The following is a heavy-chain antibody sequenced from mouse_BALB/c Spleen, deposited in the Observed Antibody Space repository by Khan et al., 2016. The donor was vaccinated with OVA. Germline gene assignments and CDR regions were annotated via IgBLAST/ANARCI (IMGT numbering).Heavy chain of an antibody. Sequence: EVQLVESGPGLVKPSQSLSLTCTVTGYSITSDYAWNWIRQFPGNKLEWVGYISYSGRTSYNPSLKSRISITRDTSKNQFFLQFNSVTSEDTATXYCARSVTITTVVATDFDYWGQGTTLTVSS. CDR1: GYSITSDYA. CDR3: ARSVTITTVVATDFDY. CDR2: ISYSGRT. V-gene: IGHV3-2*02. J-gene: IGHJ2*01. D-gene: IGHD1-1*01.